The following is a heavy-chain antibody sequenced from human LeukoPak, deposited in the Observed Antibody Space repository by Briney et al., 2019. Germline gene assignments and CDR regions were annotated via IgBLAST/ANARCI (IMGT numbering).Heavy chain of an antibody. V-gene: IGHV1-24*01. Sequence: VASVRVSCKVSGYSLTDYPIHWGRQVPGKGLEWMGGFDQEDGETFYAQKFQGRVTMTEDASTDTAYLELTSLTSEDTAVYYCAIDVSGEGVKLDPWGQGTLVTVSS. D-gene: IGHD3-10*01. CDR2: FDQEDGET. CDR3: AIDVSGEGVKLDP. J-gene: IGHJ5*02. CDR1: GYSLTDYP.